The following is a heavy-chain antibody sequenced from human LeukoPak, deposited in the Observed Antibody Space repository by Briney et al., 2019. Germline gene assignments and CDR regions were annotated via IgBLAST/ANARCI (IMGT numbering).Heavy chain of an antibody. CDR1: GYSFTTHW. Sequence: GESLKISCKGSGYSFTTHWIAWVRQMPGKGLEWMGIIYPGDSEIKYSPSFQGQVTISADKSISTAYLQWSSLQAADTAMYYCTRLASRRDPDKASGQAYFDIWGQGTLVTVSS. CDR2: IYPGDSEI. V-gene: IGHV5-51*01. J-gene: IGHJ4*02. CDR3: TRLASRRDPDKASGQAYFDI. D-gene: IGHD2-15*01.